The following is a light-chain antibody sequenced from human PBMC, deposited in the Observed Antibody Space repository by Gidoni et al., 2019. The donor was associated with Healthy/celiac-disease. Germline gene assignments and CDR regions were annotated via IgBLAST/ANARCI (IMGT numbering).Light chain of an antibody. CDR1: KSVSSH. CDR3: QQRSNWPAT. V-gene: IGKV3-11*01. CDR2: DAS. Sequence: EIVLTQSPATLSLSPGERATLSCRASKSVSSHLAWYHQTPGQAPRPLIDDASNRPTGIPARFRGSGSGIDFTLPISILEPEAFAVYYCQQRSNWPATFXPXTKVEIK. J-gene: IGKJ1*01.